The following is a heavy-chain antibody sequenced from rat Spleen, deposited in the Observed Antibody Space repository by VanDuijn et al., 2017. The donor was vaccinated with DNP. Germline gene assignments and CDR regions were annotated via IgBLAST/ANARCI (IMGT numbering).Heavy chain of an antibody. J-gene: IGHJ2*01. D-gene: IGHD1-11*01. Sequence: VQLQESGPGLVEPSQSLSLTCSVTGYSITSCCRWTWIRKFPGHKLEWMGYINSAGSIEYNPSLKSRISITRDTSKNQFFLQVNSITTEDTATYYCARRSFDYWGQGVIVTVSS. CDR1: GYSITSCCR. CDR3: ARRSFDY. CDR2: INSAGSI. V-gene: IGHV3-3*01.